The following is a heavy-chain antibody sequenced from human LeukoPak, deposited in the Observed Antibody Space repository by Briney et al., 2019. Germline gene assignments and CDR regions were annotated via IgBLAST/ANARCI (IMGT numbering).Heavy chain of an antibody. V-gene: IGHV4-39*07. D-gene: IGHD2-21*02. CDR1: GGSISSSSYY. Sequence: SETLSLTCTVSGGSISSSSYYWGWIRQPPGKGLEWIGSIYYSGSTYYNPSLKSRVTISVDTSKNQFSLKLSSVTAADTAVYYCARDRGDPPFRSWFDPWGQGTLVTVSS. CDR2: IYYSGST. CDR3: ARDRGDPPFRSWFDP. J-gene: IGHJ5*02.